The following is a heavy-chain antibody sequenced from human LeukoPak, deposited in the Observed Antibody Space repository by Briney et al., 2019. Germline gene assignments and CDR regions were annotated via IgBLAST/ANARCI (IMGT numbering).Heavy chain of an antibody. V-gene: IGHV4-39*02. J-gene: IGHJ6*03. CDR3: ARGGPTYYDFWSGPNGYYYYMDV. D-gene: IGHD3-3*01. CDR1: GGSISTSSYY. CDR2: IYYSGST. Sequence: SETLSLTCTVSGGSISTSSYYWGWIRQPPGKGLEWIGSIYYSGSTYYSPSLKSRVTISVDTSKNQFSLKLSSVTAADTAVYYCARGGPTYYDFWSGPNGYYYYMDVWGKGTTVTVSS.